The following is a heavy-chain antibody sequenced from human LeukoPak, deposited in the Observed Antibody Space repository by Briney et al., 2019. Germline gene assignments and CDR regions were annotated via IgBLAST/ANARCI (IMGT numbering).Heavy chain of an antibody. CDR3: ARDYDSSGYSDAFDI. CDR2: INWNGGST. V-gene: IGHV3-20*04. CDR1: GFXXXXXX. D-gene: IGHD3-22*01. J-gene: IGHJ3*02. Sequence: GGSLRLSCAASGFXXXXXXXXXVXXXPXKXXEXVXXINWNGGSTGYADSVKGRFTISRDNAKNSLYLQMNSLRAEDTALYYCARDYDSSGYSDAFDIWGQGTMVTVSS.